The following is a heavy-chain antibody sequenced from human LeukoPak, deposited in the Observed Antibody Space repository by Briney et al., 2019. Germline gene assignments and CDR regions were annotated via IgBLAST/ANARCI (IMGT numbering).Heavy chain of an antibody. Sequence: GGSLRLSCAASGFTFSSYSMNWVRQAPGKGLEWVSSISSSSSYIYYADSVKGRFTISRDNAKNSLYLQMNSLRAEDTAVYYCAGVGHNTYYDILTGPDYWGQGTLVTVSS. J-gene: IGHJ4*02. V-gene: IGHV3-21*01. CDR2: ISSSSSYI. D-gene: IGHD3-9*01. CDR1: GFTFSSYS. CDR3: AGVGHNTYYDILTGPDY.